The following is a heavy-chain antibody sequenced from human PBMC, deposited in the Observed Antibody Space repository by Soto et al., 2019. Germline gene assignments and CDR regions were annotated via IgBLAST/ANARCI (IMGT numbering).Heavy chain of an antibody. CDR1: GFTFSSYS. V-gene: IGHV3-21*01. CDR2: ISSSSSYI. J-gene: IGHJ4*02. D-gene: IGHD3-22*01. CDR3: ARDGVYDSSGYYYGPDY. Sequence: EVQLVESGGGLVKPGGFLRLSCAASGFTFSSYSMNWVRQAPGKGLEWVSSISSSSSYIYYADSVKGRFTISREKAKNSLYLQMNSLRAEDTAVYYCARDGVYDSSGYYYGPDYWGQGTLVTVSS.